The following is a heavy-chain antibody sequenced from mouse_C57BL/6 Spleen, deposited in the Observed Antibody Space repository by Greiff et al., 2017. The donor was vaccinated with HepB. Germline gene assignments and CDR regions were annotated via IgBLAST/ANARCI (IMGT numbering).Heavy chain of an antibody. D-gene: IGHD1-1*01. J-gene: IGHJ1*03. CDR3: AMGTTTVVAPEWYFDV. V-gene: IGHV1-20*01. CDR1: GYSFTGYF. CDR2: INPYNGDT. Sequence: VQLQQSGPELVKPGDSVKISCKASGYSFTGYFMNWVMQSHGKSLEWIGRINPYNGDTFYNQKFKGKATLTVDKSSSTAHMELRSLTSEDSAVYHCAMGTTTVVAPEWYFDVWGTGTTVTVSS.